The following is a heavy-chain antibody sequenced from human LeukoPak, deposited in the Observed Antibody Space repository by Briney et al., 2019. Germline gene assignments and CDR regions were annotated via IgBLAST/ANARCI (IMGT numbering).Heavy chain of an antibody. CDR3: ARDIVATADYYYYYYMDV. CDR1: GYTFTGYY. J-gene: IGHJ6*03. CDR2: INPNSGGT. Sequence: GASVKVSCKASGYTFTGYYMHWVRQAPGQGLEWMGWINPNSGGTNYAQKFQGRVTMTRDTSISTAYMELSRLRSDDTAVYYCARDIVATADYYYYYYMDVWGKGTTVTISS. D-gene: IGHD5-12*01. V-gene: IGHV1-2*02.